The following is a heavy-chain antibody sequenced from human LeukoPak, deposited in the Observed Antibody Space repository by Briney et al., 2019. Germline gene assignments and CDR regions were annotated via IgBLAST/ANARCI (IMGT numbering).Heavy chain of an antibody. CDR2: IIPIFGTA. V-gene: IGHV1-69*13. CDR1: GGTFSSYA. CDR3: ARTTMVRERGWFDP. D-gene: IGHD3-10*01. J-gene: IGHJ5*02. Sequence: ASVKVSCKASGGTFSSYAISWVRQAPGQGLEWMGGIIPIFGTANYAQKFQGRVTITADESTSTAYMELSSLRSEDTAVYYCARTTMVRERGWFDPWGQGTLVTVSS.